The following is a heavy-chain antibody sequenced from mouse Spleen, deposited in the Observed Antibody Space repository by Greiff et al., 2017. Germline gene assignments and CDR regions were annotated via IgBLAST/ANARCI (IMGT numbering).Heavy chain of an antibody. CDR2: ISDGGSYT. CDR1: GFTFSSYA. J-gene: IGHJ4*01. V-gene: IGHV5-4*01. Sequence: DVHLVESGGGLVKPGGSLKLSCAASGFTFSSYAMSWVRQTPEKRLEWVATISDGGSYTYYPDNVKGRFTISRDNAKNNLYLQMSHLKSEDTAMYYCARDGGGNEAMDYWGQGTSVTVSS. D-gene: IGHD2-1*01. CDR3: ARDGGGNEAMDY.